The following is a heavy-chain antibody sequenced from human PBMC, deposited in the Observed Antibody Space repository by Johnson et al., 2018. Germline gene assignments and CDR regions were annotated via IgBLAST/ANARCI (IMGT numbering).Heavy chain of an antibody. V-gene: IGHV3-30-3*01. D-gene: IGHD1-20*01. CDR3: ARNNWDYYYMDV. Sequence: VQLLESGGGVVQPGRSLRLSCAASGFTFSSFTMHWVRQAPGKGLEWVALISYDGSNKYYADSGKGRFTISRDSSKNTLYLQMNSLSAEDTAVYYSARNNWDYYYMDVWGKGTTVTVSS. J-gene: IGHJ6*03. CDR1: GFTFSSFT. CDR2: ISYDGSNK.